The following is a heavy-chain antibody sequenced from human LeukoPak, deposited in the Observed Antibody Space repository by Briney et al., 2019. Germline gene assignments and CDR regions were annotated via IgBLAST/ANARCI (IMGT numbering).Heavy chain of an antibody. CDR1: GFTFSSYW. CDR3: VREGLYSGYEWY. CDR2: IKQDGSEK. J-gene: IGHJ4*02. V-gene: IGHV3-7*01. D-gene: IGHD5-12*01. Sequence: GGSLRLSFAASGFTFSSYWMSWVRQAPGKGLEWVANIKQDGSEKYYVDSVKGRFTISRDNAKNSLYLQMNSLRAEDTALYYCVREGLYSGYEWYWGQGTLVTVSS.